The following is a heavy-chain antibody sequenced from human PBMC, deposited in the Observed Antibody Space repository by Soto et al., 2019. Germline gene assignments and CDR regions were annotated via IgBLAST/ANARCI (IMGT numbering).Heavy chain of an antibody. D-gene: IGHD6-13*01. CDR2: MNPNSGNT. Sequence: ASVKVSCKASGYTFTSYDINWVRQATGQGLEWMGWMNPNSGNTGYAQKFQGRVTMTRNTSISTAYMELSSLRSEDTAVYYCARASAAATPMDVWGQGTTVTVS. CDR1: GYTFTSYD. CDR3: ARASAAATPMDV. V-gene: IGHV1-8*01. J-gene: IGHJ6*02.